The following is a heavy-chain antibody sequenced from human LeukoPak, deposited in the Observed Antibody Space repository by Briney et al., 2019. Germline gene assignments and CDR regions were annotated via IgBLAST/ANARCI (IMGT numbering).Heavy chain of an antibody. D-gene: IGHD2-2*01. J-gene: IGHJ6*03. V-gene: IGHV3-7*01. CDR3: ARDVRYCSSTSCYSGDYYYYMDV. CDR2: IKQDGSEK. Sequence: GGSLRLSCAASGFTLRSYWMSWVRQAPGKGLEWVANIKQDGSEKYYVDSVKGRFTISRDNAKNSLYLQMNSLRAEDTAVYSCARDVRYCSSTSCYSGDYYYYMDVWGNVTTVTVSS. CDR1: GFTLRSYW.